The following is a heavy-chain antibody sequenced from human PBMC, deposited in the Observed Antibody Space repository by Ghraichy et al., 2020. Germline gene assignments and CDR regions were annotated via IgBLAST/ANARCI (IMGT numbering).Heavy chain of an antibody. CDR3: ASFPSLLDY. Sequence: SETLSLTCAVYGGSFSGYYWSWIRQPPGKGLEWIAEINHSGSTNYHPSLKSRVTISVDTSKNQFSLKLSSVTAVDTAVYYCASFPSLLDYWGQGTLVTVSS. CDR1: GGSFSGYY. CDR2: INHSGST. V-gene: IGHV4-34*01. J-gene: IGHJ4*02.